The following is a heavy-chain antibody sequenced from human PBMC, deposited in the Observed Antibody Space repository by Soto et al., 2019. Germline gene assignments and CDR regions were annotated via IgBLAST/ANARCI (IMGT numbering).Heavy chain of an antibody. CDR2: INHSGST. D-gene: IGHD6-19*01. CDR3: ARGPDIAVAATLDY. CDR1: GGSFSGYY. V-gene: IGHV4-34*01. Sequence: SETLSLTCAVYGGSFSGYYWSWIRQPPGKGLEWIGEINHSGSTNYNPSLKSRVTISVDTSKNQFSLKLSSVTAADTAVYYCARGPDIAVAATLDYWGQGTLVTVSS. J-gene: IGHJ4*02.